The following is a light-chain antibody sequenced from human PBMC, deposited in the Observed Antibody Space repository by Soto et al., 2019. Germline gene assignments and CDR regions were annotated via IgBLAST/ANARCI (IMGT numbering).Light chain of an antibody. CDR2: KAS. J-gene: IGKJ1*01. CDR1: QTISSW. Sequence: DIRMTQSPSTLSGSAVDRVTITCRASQTISSWLAWYQQKPGKAPKLLIYKASTLKSGVPSRFSGSGSGTEFTLTISSLQPDDFATYYCQHYNSYSEAFGQGTKVDIK. V-gene: IGKV1-5*03. CDR3: QHYNSYSEA.